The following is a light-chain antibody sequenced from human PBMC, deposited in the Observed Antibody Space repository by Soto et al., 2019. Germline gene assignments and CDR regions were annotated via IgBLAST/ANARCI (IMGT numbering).Light chain of an antibody. CDR1: QSIGRN. CDR2: TSS. V-gene: IGKV1-39*01. CDR3: QQSYSTSPT. Sequence: DLLMTQSPASLSASVGDRVTISCRASQSIGRNLNWNQQKPGKAPTLLMFTSSNLQSGVPSRFSGSGSGTDFILTISSLQTEDFATYYCQQSYSTSPTCGQGTKVEIK. J-gene: IGKJ1*01.